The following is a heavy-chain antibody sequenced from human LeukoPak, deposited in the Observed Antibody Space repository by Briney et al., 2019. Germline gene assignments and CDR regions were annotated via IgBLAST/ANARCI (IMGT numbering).Heavy chain of an antibody. Sequence: SETLSLTCTVSGGSISSYYWSWIRQPAGKGLEWIGRIYTSGSTNYNPSLKSRVTMSVDTSKNQFSLKLSSVTAADTAVYYCAREPPYYYGSGSYPNWFDPWGQGTLVTVSS. CDR2: IYTSGST. V-gene: IGHV4-4*07. CDR1: GGSISSYY. CDR3: AREPPYYYGSGSYPNWFDP. D-gene: IGHD3-10*01. J-gene: IGHJ5*02.